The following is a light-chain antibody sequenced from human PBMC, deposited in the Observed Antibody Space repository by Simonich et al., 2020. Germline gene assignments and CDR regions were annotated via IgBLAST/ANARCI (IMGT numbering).Light chain of an antibody. CDR3: QQYNNWPPWT. CDR1: QSVSSN. J-gene: IGKJ1*01. V-gene: IGKV3-15*01. Sequence: EIVMTQSPATLSVSPGERATLSCRASQSVSSNLAWYQQKPGQAPRLLIYGASTRATGIPARFRGSGSGTEFTLTMSSLQSEDFAVDYCQQYNNWPPWTFGQGTKVEIK. CDR2: GAS.